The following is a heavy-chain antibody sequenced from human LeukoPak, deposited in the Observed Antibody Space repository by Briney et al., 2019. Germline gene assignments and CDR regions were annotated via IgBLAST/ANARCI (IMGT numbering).Heavy chain of an antibody. Sequence: PSETLSLTCTVSGGSISSGGYYWSWIRQPPGKGLEWIGYIYHSGSTYYDPSLKSRVTISVDRSKNQFSLKLSSVTAADTAVYYCATQTSGAYFDYWGQGTLVTVSS. CDR1: GGSISSGGYY. V-gene: IGHV4-30-2*01. CDR2: IYHSGST. CDR3: ATQTSGAYFDY. D-gene: IGHD4-17*01. J-gene: IGHJ4*02.